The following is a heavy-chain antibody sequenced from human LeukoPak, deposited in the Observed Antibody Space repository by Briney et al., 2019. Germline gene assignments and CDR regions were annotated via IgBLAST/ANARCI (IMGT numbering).Heavy chain of an antibody. CDR2: IKSITDGGTT. CDR1: GFTFSNAW. J-gene: IGHJ4*02. V-gene: IGHV3-15*01. Sequence: PGGSLRLSCAASGFTFSNAWMSWVRQAPGKGLEWVGRIKSITDGGTTDYAAPVKGRFTISRDDSKNTLYLQMNSLKTEDTAVYYCTSERIKGDYWGQGTLVTVSS. CDR3: TSERIKGDY.